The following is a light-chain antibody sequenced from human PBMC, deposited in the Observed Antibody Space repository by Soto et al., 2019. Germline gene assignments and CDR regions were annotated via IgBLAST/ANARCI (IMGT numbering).Light chain of an antibody. V-gene: IGKV3-15*01. J-gene: IGKJ1*01. CDR3: QHYNNWPPWT. CDR2: GAS. Sequence: EIVMTQSPATLSVSQGERATFSFRGSQSVSSNLAWYQQKPGQAPRLFIYGASIRATGIPARFSGSGCGTEFTLTISTLQSEDFAIYYCQHYNNWPPWTFGQGTKVDIK. CDR1: QSVSSN.